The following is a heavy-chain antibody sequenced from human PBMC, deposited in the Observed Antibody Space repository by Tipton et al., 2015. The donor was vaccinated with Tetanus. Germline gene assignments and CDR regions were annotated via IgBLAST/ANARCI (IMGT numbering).Heavy chain of an antibody. CDR2: IWYDGSQK. J-gene: IGHJ4*02. CDR3: TRTISNDYVAA. D-gene: IGHD4-17*01. CDR1: GFTFNTYG. Sequence: SLRLSCAASGFTFNTYGMNWVRQAPGKGLGWVAVIWYDGSQKYYADSVKGRVTISRDNSKNTLYLQLNSLRVEDTAVYYCTRTISNDYVAAWGQGTLVTVSS. V-gene: IGHV3-33*01.